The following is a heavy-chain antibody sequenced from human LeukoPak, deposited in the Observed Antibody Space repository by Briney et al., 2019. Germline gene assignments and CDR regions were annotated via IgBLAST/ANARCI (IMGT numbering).Heavy chain of an antibody. CDR1: GGSISSYY. CDR3: ARGGYTYGYGY. V-gene: IGHV4-59*12. CDR2: IYYSGST. J-gene: IGHJ4*02. Sequence: SETLSLTCTVSGGSISSYYWSWIRQPPGKGLEWIGYIYYSGSTNYNPSLKSRVTISVDTSKNQFSLKLSSVTAADTAVYYCARGGYTYGYGYRGQGTLVTVSS. D-gene: IGHD5-18*01.